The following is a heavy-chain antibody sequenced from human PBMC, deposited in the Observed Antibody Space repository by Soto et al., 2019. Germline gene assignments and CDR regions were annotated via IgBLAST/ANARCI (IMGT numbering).Heavy chain of an antibody. V-gene: IGHV1-18*01. J-gene: IGHJ3*01. Sequence: ASVKVSCKSSGYTFTAYGITWVRQAPGQGLEWLGWISGYNGNTNYAQNFQGRVTVTTDTYTSTASMELGSLTSDDTAVYYCAKIPAFDVHGFDLWGQ. CDR3: AKIPAFDVHGFDL. D-gene: IGHD1-1*01. CDR2: ISGYNGNT. CDR1: GYTFTAYG.